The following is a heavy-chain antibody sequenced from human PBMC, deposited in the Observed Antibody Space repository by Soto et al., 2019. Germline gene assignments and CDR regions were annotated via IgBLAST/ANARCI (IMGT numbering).Heavy chain of an antibody. D-gene: IGHD2-15*01. CDR1: GFTFSGSA. CDR3: TRPFDCSGDACYSGWYYYYGMDV. Sequence: EVQLVESGGGSVQPGGSLKLSCAASGFTFSGSAMHWVRQASGKGLEWVGRIGIKANNYATAYAASVKGRFIISRDDSKNMAHLQMNSLKTEDTAVYYCTRPFDCSGDACYSGWYYYYGMDVWGQGTTVTVSS. V-gene: IGHV3-73*01. J-gene: IGHJ6*02. CDR2: IGIKANNYAT.